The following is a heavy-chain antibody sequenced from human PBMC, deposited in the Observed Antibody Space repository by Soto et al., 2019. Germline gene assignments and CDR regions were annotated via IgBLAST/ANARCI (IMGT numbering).Heavy chain of an antibody. V-gene: IGHV5-51*01. Sequence: GESLKISCKGSGYSFTSYWIGWVRQMPGKGLEWMGIIYPGDSDTRYSPSFQGQVTISADKSISTAYLQWSSLKASDTAMYYCAMSPRITMVRGVIKSYAGSFDYWGQGTLVTVSS. D-gene: IGHD3-10*01. CDR2: IYPGDSDT. J-gene: IGHJ4*02. CDR3: AMSPRITMVRGVIKSYAGSFDY. CDR1: GYSFTSYW.